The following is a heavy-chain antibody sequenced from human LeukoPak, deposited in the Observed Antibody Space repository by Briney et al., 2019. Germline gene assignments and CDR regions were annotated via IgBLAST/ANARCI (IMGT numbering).Heavy chain of an antibody. D-gene: IGHD6-19*01. CDR2: IYYSGST. V-gene: IGHV4-38-2*01. J-gene: IGHJ2*01. Sequence: PSETLSLTCAVSGYSISSGYYWGWLRQPPGKGLQWIGRIYYSGSTSYNPSLKSRVTMSVDTSKNQFSLKLSSVTAADTAVYYCARNTSVISVAGPDNWYFDLWGRGTLVTVSS. CDR3: ARNTSVISVAGPDNWYFDL. CDR1: GYSISSGYY.